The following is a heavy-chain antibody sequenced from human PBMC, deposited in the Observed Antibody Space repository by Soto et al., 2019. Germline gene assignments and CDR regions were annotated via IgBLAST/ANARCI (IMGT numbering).Heavy chain of an antibody. CDR1: GGTFSSYT. CDR2: IIPILGIA. Sequence: QVQLVQSGAEVKKPGSSVKVSCKASGGTFSSYTISWVRQAPGQGLEWMGRIIPILGIANYAQKFQGRVTITADKSTSTAYMELSSLRSEDTDVYYCARSSLGTTGSGLYYYYYYMDVWGKGTTVTVSS. CDR3: ARSSLGTTGSGLYYYYYYMDV. V-gene: IGHV1-69*02. D-gene: IGHD1-1*01. J-gene: IGHJ6*03.